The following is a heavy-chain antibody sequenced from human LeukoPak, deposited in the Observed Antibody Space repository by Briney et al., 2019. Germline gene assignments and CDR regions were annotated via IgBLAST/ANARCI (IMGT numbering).Heavy chain of an antibody. CDR1: GFTFSSHV. V-gene: IGHV3-23*01. CDR2: ITASGGKT. J-gene: IGHJ4*02. D-gene: IGHD4-17*01. Sequence: GGSLRLSCAASGFTFSSHVMSWVRRAPGKGLEWVSGITASGGKTFHADSVKGRFAISRDNSKNTLYLQMNSLRAEDTAVYHCAKYRPGNYGDYPGYWGQGTLVTVSS. CDR3: AKYRPGNYGDYPGY.